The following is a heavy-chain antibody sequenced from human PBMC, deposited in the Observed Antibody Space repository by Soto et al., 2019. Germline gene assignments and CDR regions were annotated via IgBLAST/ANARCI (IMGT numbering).Heavy chain of an antibody. CDR3: ATERGPTYYFDY. CDR1: GVTVNSKY. V-gene: IGHV3-53*01. J-gene: IGHJ4*02. CDR2: IYSDGST. D-gene: IGHD2-21*01. Sequence: PGGSLKLSRAASGVTVNSKYMSWVRQAPGKGLEWVSVIYSDGSTYYADSVKGRFTISRDNSKNTLYLQMNSLRAEDTAVYYCATERGPTYYFDYWGQGTLVTVSS.